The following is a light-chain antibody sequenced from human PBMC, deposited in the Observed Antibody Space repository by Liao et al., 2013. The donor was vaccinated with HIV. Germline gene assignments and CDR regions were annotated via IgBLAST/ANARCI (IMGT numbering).Light chain of an antibody. Sequence: SSELTQSPSVSVSPGQTASITCSGDYLGDKCASWYQHKPGQAPVLVIYQDNKRPSGIPERFSGSNSGNTATLTISGTQAIDEADYYCQTWDRTTYVFGSGTKVTVL. V-gene: IGLV3-1*01. CDR1: YLGDKC. CDR2: QDN. CDR3: QTWDRTTYV. J-gene: IGLJ1*01.